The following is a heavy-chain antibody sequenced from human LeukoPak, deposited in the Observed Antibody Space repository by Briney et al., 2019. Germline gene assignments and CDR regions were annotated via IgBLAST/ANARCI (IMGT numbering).Heavy chain of an antibody. V-gene: IGHV3-33*01. CDR1: GFTFSSYG. J-gene: IGHJ4*02. CDR2: IWYDGSNK. Sequence: GGSLRLSCAASGFTFSSYGMHWARQAPGKGLEWVAVIWYDGSNKYYADSVKGRFTISRDNSKSTLYLQMNSLRAEDTAVYYCAFSGWLDYWGQGTLVTVSS. D-gene: IGHD5-24*01. CDR3: AFSGWLDY.